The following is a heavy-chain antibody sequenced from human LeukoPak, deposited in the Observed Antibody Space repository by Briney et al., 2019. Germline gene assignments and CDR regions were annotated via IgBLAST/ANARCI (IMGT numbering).Heavy chain of an antibody. Sequence: GGSLRLSCAASGFTFSSYWMSWVRQAPGKGLEWVANIKQDGSEKYYVDSVKGRFTISRDNAKNSLYLQMNSLRAEDTAVYYCARDLAAAGISYYYYGMDVWGQGTTVTVSS. J-gene: IGHJ6*02. V-gene: IGHV3-7*01. CDR3: ARDLAAAGISYYYYGMDV. CDR2: IKQDGSEK. CDR1: GFTFSSYW. D-gene: IGHD6-13*01.